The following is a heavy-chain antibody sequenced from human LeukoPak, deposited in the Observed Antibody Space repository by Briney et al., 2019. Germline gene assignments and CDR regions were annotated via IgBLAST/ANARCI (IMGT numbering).Heavy chain of an antibody. CDR3: VRLTTGTSSYYFDY. V-gene: IGHV3-21*01. D-gene: IGHD1-1*01. CDR2: IDPTSDYI. Sequence: GGSLRLSCAASGFTLSISSITWVRQAPGRGLEWVSSIDPTSDYIYYANSMKGRFTISRDNAKNSVYLQMNSLSAEDTAVYYCVRLTTGTSSYYFDYWGQGTLVTVSS. J-gene: IGHJ4*02. CDR1: GFTLSISS.